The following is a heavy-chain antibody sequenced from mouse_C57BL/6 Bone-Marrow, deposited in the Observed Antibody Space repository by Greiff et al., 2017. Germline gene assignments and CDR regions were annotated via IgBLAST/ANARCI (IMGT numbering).Heavy chain of an antibody. CDR3: ARQGLWYAMDY. Sequence: EVQLQESGGGLVQPGGSLKLSCAASEFTFSDFGMAWVRQAPRSGPEWVSFISNLAYSIYYAYTVSGRFTISRENAKNTLYLEMSSLRSEDTAMYYCARQGLWYAMDYWGQGTSVTVSS. D-gene: IGHD1-1*02. V-gene: IGHV5-15*01. CDR1: EFTFSDFG. CDR2: ISNLAYSI. J-gene: IGHJ4*01.